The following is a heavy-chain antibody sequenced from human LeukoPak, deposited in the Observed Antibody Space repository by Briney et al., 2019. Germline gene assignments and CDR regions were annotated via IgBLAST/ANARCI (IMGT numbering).Heavy chain of an antibody. V-gene: IGHV3-23*01. D-gene: IGHD3-22*01. CDR3: ASRSGHDSSGYREAFDI. CDR2: ISGSGGST. CDR1: GFIFSTYG. Sequence: GGSLRLSCSVSGFIFSTYGMNWVRQAPGKGLEWVSAISGSGGSTYYADSVKGRFTISRDNSKNTLYLQMNSLRAEDTAVYYCASRSGHDSSGYREAFDIWGQGTMVTVSS. J-gene: IGHJ3*02.